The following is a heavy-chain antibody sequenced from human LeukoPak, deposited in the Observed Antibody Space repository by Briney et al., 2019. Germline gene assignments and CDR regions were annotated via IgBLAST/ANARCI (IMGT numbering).Heavy chain of an antibody. V-gene: IGHV3-23*01. CDR1: GFTFSSYA. CDR3: AKESGISWGYFDY. D-gene: IGHD6-6*01. CDR2: ISGRDGST. J-gene: IGHJ4*02. Sequence: GGSLRLSCAASGFTFSSYAMSWVRQAPGKGLEWVSVISGRDGSTYYADSVKGRFSISRDNSKNTLCLQMSNLRAEDTAVYYCAKESGISWGYFDYWGQGTLVTVSS.